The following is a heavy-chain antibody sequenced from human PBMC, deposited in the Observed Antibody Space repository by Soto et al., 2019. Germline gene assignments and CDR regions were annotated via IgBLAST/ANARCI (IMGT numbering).Heavy chain of an antibody. CDR3: AGGRGISFGSNWFDP. D-gene: IGHD3-3*01. Sequence: QVQLVQSGAEVRKPGASVKLSCQTSGYPFNSYHMHWVRQAPVQGLEWMGVINPTEGRTRYSQRFQDRVSMTRDTSTSTVYMELSSLRSEDTSLYYWAGGRGISFGSNWFDPWGRGTLVTVSS. CDR2: INPTEGRT. V-gene: IGHV1-46*02. CDR1: GYPFNSYH. J-gene: IGHJ5*02.